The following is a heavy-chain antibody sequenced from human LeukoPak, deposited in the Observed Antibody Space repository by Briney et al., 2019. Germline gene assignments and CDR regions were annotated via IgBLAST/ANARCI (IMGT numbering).Heavy chain of an antibody. J-gene: IGHJ5*02. CDR3: ARHPFATPFDR. D-gene: IGHD2-15*01. CDR1: GGSFSGYY. V-gene: IGHV4-34*01. Sequence: SETLSLTCAVYGGSFSGYYWSWIRQPPGKGLEWIGEINHSGSTNYNPSLKSRVTVSLDTSKRQVSLRLTSVTAADTAVYYCARHPFATPFDRWGRGTLVTVSS. CDR2: INHSGST.